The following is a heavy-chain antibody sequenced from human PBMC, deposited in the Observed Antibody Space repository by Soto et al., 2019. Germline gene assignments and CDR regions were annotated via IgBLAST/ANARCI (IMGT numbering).Heavy chain of an antibody. D-gene: IGHD2-15*01. CDR3: ARDEYYGRGGSTWGHRFKA. CDR1: GYTFTSYA. CDR2: INAGNGNT. V-gene: IGHV1-3*01. Sequence: ASVKVSCKASGYTFTSYAMHWVRQAPGQRLEWMGWINAGNGNTKYSQKFQGRVTITRDTSASTAYMELSSLRSEDTAVYYCARDEYYGRGGSTWGHRFKAWGQGPLVTVSS. J-gene: IGHJ5*02.